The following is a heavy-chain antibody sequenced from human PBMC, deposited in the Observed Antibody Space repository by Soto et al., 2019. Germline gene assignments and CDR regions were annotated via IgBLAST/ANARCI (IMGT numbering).Heavy chain of an antibody. D-gene: IGHD1-1*01. CDR1: GGSFSGYY. Sequence: SETLSLTCAVYGGSFSGYYWSWIRQPPGKGLEWIGEINHSGSTNYNPSLKSRVTISVDTSKNQFSLKLSSVTAADTAVYYCARGPSRGLEDGMDVWGQGTTVTVSS. CDR3: ARGPSRGLEDGMDV. CDR2: INHSGST. J-gene: IGHJ6*02. V-gene: IGHV4-34*01.